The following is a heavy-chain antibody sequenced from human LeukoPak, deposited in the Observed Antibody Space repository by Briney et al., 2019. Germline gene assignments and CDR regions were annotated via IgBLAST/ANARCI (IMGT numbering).Heavy chain of an antibody. Sequence: PSETLSLTCTVSGGSISNSSYYWSWIRQPPGKGLEWIGYIYYSGSTNYNPSLKSRVTISVDTSKNQFSLKLSSVTAADTAVYYCARNYDSSGYYPTYFDYWGQGTLVTVSS. V-gene: IGHV4-59*08. CDR3: ARNYDSSGYYPTYFDY. CDR2: IYYSGST. CDR1: GGSISNSSYY. D-gene: IGHD3-22*01. J-gene: IGHJ4*02.